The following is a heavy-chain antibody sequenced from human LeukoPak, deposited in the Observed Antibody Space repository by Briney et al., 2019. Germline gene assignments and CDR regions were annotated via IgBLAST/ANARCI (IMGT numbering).Heavy chain of an antibody. J-gene: IGHJ6*02. CDR3: ARGRYSSSINSMDV. V-gene: IGHV1-69*01. D-gene: IGHD6-6*01. Sequence: SVKVSCKASGGTFSSYTISWVRQAPGQGLEWMGGIIPIFGAANYAQKFQGRVTITADESTSTAYMELSSLRSEDTAVYYCARGRYSSSINSMDVWGQGTTVTVSS. CDR1: GGTFSSYT. CDR2: IIPIFGAA.